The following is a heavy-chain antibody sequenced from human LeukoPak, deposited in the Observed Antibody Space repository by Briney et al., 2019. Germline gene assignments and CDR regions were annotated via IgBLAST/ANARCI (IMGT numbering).Heavy chain of an antibody. Sequence: GGSLRLSCAASGFTFSSYGMHWVRQAPGKGLEWVAFIRYDGSNKYYADSVKGRFTISRDNSKNTLYLQMNSLRAEDTAVYYCAKSFGSYGSGSYYLDLDYWGQGTLVTVSS. CDR2: IRYDGSNK. J-gene: IGHJ4*02. CDR1: GFTFSSYG. CDR3: AKSFGSYGSGSYYLDLDY. V-gene: IGHV3-30*02. D-gene: IGHD3-10*01.